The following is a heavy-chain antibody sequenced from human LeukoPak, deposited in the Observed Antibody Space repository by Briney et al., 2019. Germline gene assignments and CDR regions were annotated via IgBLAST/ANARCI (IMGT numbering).Heavy chain of an antibody. J-gene: IGHJ4*02. V-gene: IGHV4-34*01. CDR2: INHSGST. CDR3: ASGYYYGSGAHY. D-gene: IGHD3-10*01. CDR1: GGSFSGYY. Sequence: SETLSLTCAVYGGSFSGYYWSWIRQPPGKGLEWIGEINHSGSTNYNPSLKSRVTISVDTSKNQFSLKLSSVTAADTAVYYCASGYYYGSGAHYWGQGTLVTVSS.